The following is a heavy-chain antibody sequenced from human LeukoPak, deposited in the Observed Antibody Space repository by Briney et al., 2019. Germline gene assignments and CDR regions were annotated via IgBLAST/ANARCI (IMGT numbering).Heavy chain of an antibody. CDR3: AKVKNDILTGYYPYYFDY. J-gene: IGHJ4*02. V-gene: IGHV3-23*01. CDR2: ISGSGGST. D-gene: IGHD3-9*01. Sequence: GGPLRLSCAASGFTFSSYAMSWVRQAPGKGLEWVSAISGSGGSTYYADSVKGRFTISRDNSKNTLYLQMNSLRAEDTAVYYCAKVKNDILTGYYPYYFDYWGQGTLVTVSS. CDR1: GFTFSSYA.